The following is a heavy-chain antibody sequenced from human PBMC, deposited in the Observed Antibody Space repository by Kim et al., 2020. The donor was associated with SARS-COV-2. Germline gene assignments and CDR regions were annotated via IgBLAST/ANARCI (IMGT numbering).Heavy chain of an antibody. CDR1: GFTFNSHD. Sequence: GGSLRLSCGASGFTFNSHDLQWVRQAPGKGPEWVSGISGRGNRELYADSVKGRFTISRDNSKNTLYLQLNILRAEDTAIYYCVRQVAGSKFDGWGQGTMV. CDR2: ISGRGNRE. CDR3: VRQVAGSKFDG. J-gene: IGHJ3*01. D-gene: IGHD3-10*01. V-gene: IGHV3-23*01.